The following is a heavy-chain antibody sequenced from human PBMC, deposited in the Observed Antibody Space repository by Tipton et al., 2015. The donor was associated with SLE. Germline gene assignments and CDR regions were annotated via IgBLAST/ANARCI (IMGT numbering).Heavy chain of an antibody. J-gene: IGHJ5*02. CDR1: GGSIRDYP. CDR2: ISYSGRT. CDR3: ARGELIEGFDP. Sequence: TLSLTCSVSGGSIRDYPYRKGLEWIGSISYSGRTYYNPSLKSRVTISHDTSKDQFSLKVTSVTAADTAVYFCARGELIEGFDPWGQGTLVTVAA. V-gene: IGHV4-39*07. D-gene: IGHD3-22*01.